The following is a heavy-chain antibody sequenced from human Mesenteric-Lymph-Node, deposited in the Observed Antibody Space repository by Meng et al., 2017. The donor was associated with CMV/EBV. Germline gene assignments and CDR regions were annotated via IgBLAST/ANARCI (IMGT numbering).Heavy chain of an antibody. D-gene: IGHD3-10*01. CDR1: GFVFSDYG. CDR2: LSGSGTST. Sequence: GESLKISCAASGFVFSDYGMSWVRQTPGKGLDWVSGLSGSGTSTYYADSVRGRFTISRDNSRGTVFLQLDSLKVDDTAVYYCAKSRSYYGSGSYLDSWGQGTLVTVSS. CDR3: AKSRSYYGSGSYLDS. V-gene: IGHV3-23*01. J-gene: IGHJ4*02.